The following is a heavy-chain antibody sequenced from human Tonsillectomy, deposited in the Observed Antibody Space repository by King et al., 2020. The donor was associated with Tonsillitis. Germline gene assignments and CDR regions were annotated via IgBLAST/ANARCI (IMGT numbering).Heavy chain of an antibody. CDR2: IYYSRSA. D-gene: IGHD4-23*01. J-gene: IGHJ4*02. CDR1: GGAIISGGYY. Sequence: VQLQESGPGLVKPSQTLSLTCTVSGGAIISGGYYWDWIRQHPGKGLEWIGDIYYSRSAYYNPALKSRVTISVDTSKNQFSLKLSSVTAADTAVYYCARGVDYGGHEFDSWGQGTLVTVSS. CDR3: ARGVDYGGHEFDS. V-gene: IGHV4-31*03.